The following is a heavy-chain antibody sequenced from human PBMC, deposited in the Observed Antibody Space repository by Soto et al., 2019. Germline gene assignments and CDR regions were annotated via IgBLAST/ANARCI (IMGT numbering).Heavy chain of an antibody. V-gene: IGHV1-2*04. D-gene: IGHD3-22*01. CDR3: ARGRRDYSGYYGYYFDY. J-gene: IGHJ4*02. Sequence: ASVKVSCKASGYTFTGYYMHWVRQVPGQGLEWMGWINPDSGGTNYAQQFQGWVTMTRDTSISTAYMELSRLRADDTAVYYCARGRRDYSGYYGYYFDYWGQGTLVPVSS. CDR2: INPDSGGT. CDR1: GYTFTGYY.